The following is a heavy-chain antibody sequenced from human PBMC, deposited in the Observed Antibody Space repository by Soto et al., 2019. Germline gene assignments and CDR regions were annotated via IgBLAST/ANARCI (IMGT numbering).Heavy chain of an antibody. CDR3: AREGKLGRLIQPLAS. Sequence: QVQLQVSGPGLVKPSETLSLTCTVSGDSISSYSWSWIRQPPGKGLEWIGNIHYNGTTKYSPSLTSRSTMSVETSKNHFSLKLMSVTIADTAVYFCAREGKLGRLIQPLASWGQGTLVTFSS. J-gene: IGHJ4*02. CDR2: IHYNGTT. V-gene: IGHV4-59*01. CDR1: GDSISSYS. D-gene: IGHD6-6*01.